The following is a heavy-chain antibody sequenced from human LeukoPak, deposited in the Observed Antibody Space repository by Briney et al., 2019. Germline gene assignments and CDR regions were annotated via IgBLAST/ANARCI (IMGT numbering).Heavy chain of an antibody. CDR3: ARTDCSSTSCHIDY. CDR1: GGSISSYY. CDR2: IYTSGST. Sequence: TSETLSLTCTVSGGSISSYYWSWIRQPAGKGLEWIGRIYTSGSTNYNPSLKSRVTMSVDTSKNQFSLKLSSVTAADTAVYYCARTDCSSTSCHIDYWGQGTLVTVSS. V-gene: IGHV4-4*07. D-gene: IGHD2-2*02. J-gene: IGHJ4*02.